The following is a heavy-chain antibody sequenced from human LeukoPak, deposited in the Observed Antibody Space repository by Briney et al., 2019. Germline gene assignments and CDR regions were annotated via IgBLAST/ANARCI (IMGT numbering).Heavy chain of an antibody. CDR3: ARHVVTMVRGVISRYYYYYYMDV. V-gene: IGHV4-4*02. Sequence: SEALSLTCAVSGGSISSSNWWSWVRQPPGKGLEWIGEINHSGSTNYNPSLKSRVTISVDTSKNQFSLKLSSVTAADTAVYYCARHVVTMVRGVISRYYYYYYMDVWGKGTTVTISS. CDR1: GGSISSSNW. D-gene: IGHD3-10*01. CDR2: INHSGST. J-gene: IGHJ6*03.